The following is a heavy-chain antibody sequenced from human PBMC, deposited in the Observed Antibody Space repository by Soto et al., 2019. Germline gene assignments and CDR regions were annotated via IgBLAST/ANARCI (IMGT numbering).Heavy chain of an antibody. J-gene: IGHJ6*02. V-gene: IGHV4-34*01. Sequence: PSETLSLTCAVYGGSFGGYYWSWIRQPPGKGLEWIGEINHSGSTNYNPSLKSRVTISVDTSKNQFSLKLSSVTAADTAVYYCARYGSGRLYGMDVWGQGTTVTVSS. CDR2: INHSGST. CDR3: ARYGSGRLYGMDV. CDR1: GGSFGGYY. D-gene: IGHD3-10*01.